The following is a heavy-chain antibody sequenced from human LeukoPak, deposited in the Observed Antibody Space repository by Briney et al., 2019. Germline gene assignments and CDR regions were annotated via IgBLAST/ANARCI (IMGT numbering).Heavy chain of an antibody. CDR1: GYTFTCYY. Sequence: GASVKVSCKASGYTFTCYYMHWVRQAPGQGLEWMGWINPNSGGANYAQKFQGRVTMTRDTSISTAYMELSRLRSDDTAVYYCARHPDMSRYRLVSWFDPWGQGTLVTVSS. J-gene: IGHJ5*02. CDR3: ARHPDMSRYRLVSWFDP. V-gene: IGHV1-2*02. CDR2: INPNSGGA. D-gene: IGHD3-16*02.